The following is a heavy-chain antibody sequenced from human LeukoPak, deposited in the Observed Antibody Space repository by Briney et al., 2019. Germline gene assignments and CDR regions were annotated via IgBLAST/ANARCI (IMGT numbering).Heavy chain of an antibody. V-gene: IGHV1-24*01. J-gene: IGHJ4*02. CDR3: ATLGMSGSYRYHLHYFDY. D-gene: IGHD3-16*02. CDR1: GYTLTELS. CDR2: FDPEDGET. Sequence: GASVTVSCKVSGYTLTELSMHWVRQAPGKGLEWMGGFDPEDGETIYAQKFQGRVTMTEDTSTDTAYMELSSLRSEDTAVYYCATLGMSGSYRYHLHYFDYWGQGTLVAVSS.